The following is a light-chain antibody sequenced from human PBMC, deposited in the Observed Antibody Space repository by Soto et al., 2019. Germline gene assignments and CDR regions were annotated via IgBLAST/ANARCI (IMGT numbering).Light chain of an antibody. CDR2: GAS. J-gene: IGKJ2*01. V-gene: IGKV3-15*01. Sequence: EIVMTQSPATLSVSPGERATLSCRASQSVSSNLAWYQQKPGQAPRLLIYGASTRATGIPAGFSGSGSGTEFTITIRSLQAEDFAVYYCQQYNNWPYTFGQGTQLQSK. CDR3: QQYNNWPYT. CDR1: QSVSSN.